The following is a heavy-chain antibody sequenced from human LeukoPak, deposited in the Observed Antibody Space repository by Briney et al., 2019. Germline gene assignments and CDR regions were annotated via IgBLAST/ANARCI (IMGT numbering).Heavy chain of an antibody. CDR3: ARDPHDSSSWYLSAYFDY. V-gene: IGHV3-48*02. CDR1: GFTFSSYS. Sequence: GGSLRLSCAASGFTFSSYSMNWVRQAPGKGLEWVSYISSSSSTIYYADSVKGRFTISRDNAKNSLYLQMNSLRDEDTAVYYCARDPHDSSSWYLSAYFDYWGQGTLVTVSS. J-gene: IGHJ4*02. CDR2: ISSSSSTI. D-gene: IGHD6-13*01.